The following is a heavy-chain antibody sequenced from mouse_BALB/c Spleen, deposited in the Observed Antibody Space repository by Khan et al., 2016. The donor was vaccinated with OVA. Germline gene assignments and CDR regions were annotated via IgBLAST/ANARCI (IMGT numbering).Heavy chain of an antibody. Sequence: EVELVESGGGLVKPGGSLKLSCAASAFTFSSYTMSWVRQTPEKRLDWVATISSGGTYTYYPDSVKGRFTISRDNAKNTLYLHMSSLKSEDTAMYYCTRDGNYAHWYFAVWRAGTTVTVSS. CDR2: ISSGGTYT. D-gene: IGHD2-1*01. V-gene: IGHV5-6-4*01. J-gene: IGHJ1*01. CDR3: TRDGNYAHWYFAV. CDR1: AFTFSSYT.